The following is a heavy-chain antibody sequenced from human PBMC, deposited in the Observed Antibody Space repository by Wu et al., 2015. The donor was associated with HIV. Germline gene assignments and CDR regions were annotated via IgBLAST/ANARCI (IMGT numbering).Heavy chain of an antibody. CDR1: GYTFTSYY. V-gene: IGHV1-46*01. Sequence: QVQLVQSGAGVKKPGASVKVSCKASGYTFTSYYMHWVRQAPGQGLEWMGIINPSGGSTSYAQKFQGRVTMTRDTSTSTVYMELSSLRSEDTAVYYCARGGMITFGGVIDPYYFDYWGQGTLVTVSS. CDR2: INPSGGST. D-gene: IGHD3-16*02. J-gene: IGHJ4*02. CDR3: ARGGMITFGGVIDPYYFDY.